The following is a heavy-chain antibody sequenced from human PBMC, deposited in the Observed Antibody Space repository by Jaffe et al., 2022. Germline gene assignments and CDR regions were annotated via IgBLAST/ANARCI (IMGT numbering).Heavy chain of an antibody. J-gene: IGHJ3*02. CDR3: TRHIPRREVGATLDAFDI. D-gene: IGHD1-26*01. V-gene: IGHV3-73*02. CDR1: GFTFSGSA. CDR2: IRSKANSYAT. Sequence: EVQLVESGGGLVQPGGSLKLSCAASGFTFSGSAMHWVRQASGKGLEWVGRIRSKANSYATAYAASVKGRFTISRDDSKNTAYLQMNSLKTEDTAVYYCTRHIPRREVGATLDAFDIWGQGTMVTVSS.